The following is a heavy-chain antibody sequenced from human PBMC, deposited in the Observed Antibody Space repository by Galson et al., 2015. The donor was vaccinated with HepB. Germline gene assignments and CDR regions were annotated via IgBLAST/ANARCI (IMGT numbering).Heavy chain of an antibody. Sequence: SLRLSCAASGFTFSIEAMYWVRQAPDKGLEFVASTSYDGETKYYADSVRGRFTIPRDNSKTTLYLPMNSLRVEDTALYYCAKDWGLGVWCQGTTVTVS. CDR1: GFTFSIEA. V-gene: IGHV3-30-3*02. D-gene: IGHD3-16*01. CDR3: AKDWGLGV. CDR2: TSYDGETK. J-gene: IGHJ6*02.